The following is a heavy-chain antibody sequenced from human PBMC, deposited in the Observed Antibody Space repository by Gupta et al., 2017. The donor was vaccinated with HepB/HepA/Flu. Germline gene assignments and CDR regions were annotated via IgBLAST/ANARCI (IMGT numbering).Heavy chain of an antibody. J-gene: IGHJ6*03. D-gene: IGHD2-2*01. CDR1: GGSFSGYY. CDR2: INHSGST. Sequence: QVQLQQWGAGLLKPSETLSLTCAVYGGSFSGYYWSWIRQPPGKGLEWIGEINHSGSTNYNPTLKSRVTISVDTSKNQFSLKLSSVTAADTSVYHSADGIRYCSSTSCPPPYYYYYMDVWGKGTTVTVSS. V-gene: IGHV4-34*01. CDR3: ADGIRYCSSTSCPPPYYYYYMDV.